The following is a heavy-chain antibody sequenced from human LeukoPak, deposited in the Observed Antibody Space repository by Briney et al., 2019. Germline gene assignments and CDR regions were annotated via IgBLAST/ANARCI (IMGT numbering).Heavy chain of an antibody. V-gene: IGHV4-39*01. CDR3: ARHGGCSSTSCYTRFDP. Sequence: SETLSLTCTVSGGSISSSSYYWGWIRQPPGKGLEWIGSIYYSGSTYYNPSLKSRVTISVDTSKNQFSLKLSSVTAADTAVYYCARHGGCSSTSCYTRFDPWGQGTLVTVSS. CDR2: IYYSGST. CDR1: GGSISSSSYY. D-gene: IGHD2-2*02. J-gene: IGHJ5*02.